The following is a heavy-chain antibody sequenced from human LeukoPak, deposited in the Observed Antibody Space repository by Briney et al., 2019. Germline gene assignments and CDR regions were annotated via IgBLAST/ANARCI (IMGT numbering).Heavy chain of an antibody. D-gene: IGHD2-15*01. V-gene: IGHV3-48*01. CDR1: GFTFSSYS. CDR3: AKGCCSGGSCYPPLY. J-gene: IGHJ4*02. Sequence: QTGGSLRLSCAASGFTFSSYSMNWVRQAPGKGLEWVSYISSSSSTIYYADSVKGRFTISRDNAKNSLYLQMNSLRAEDTAVYYCAKGCCSGGSCYPPLYWGQGTLVTVSS. CDR2: ISSSSSTI.